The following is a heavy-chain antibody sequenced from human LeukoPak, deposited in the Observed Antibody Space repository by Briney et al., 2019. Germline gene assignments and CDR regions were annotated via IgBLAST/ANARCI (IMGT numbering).Heavy chain of an antibody. D-gene: IGHD1-26*01. J-gene: IGHJ4*02. CDR1: GFTFSRFD. V-gene: IGHV3-48*03. Sequence: QPGGSLRLSCAASGFTFSRFDMNWVRQAPGKGLEWVSYISDSGRTKYYADSVRGRFTISRDNAKNSVYLQMNSLRAEDTAVYYCAKGMGWKSGSYYSSPIEYYFDYWGQGTLVTVSS. CDR3: AKGMGWKSGSYYSSPIEYYFDY. CDR2: ISDSGRTK.